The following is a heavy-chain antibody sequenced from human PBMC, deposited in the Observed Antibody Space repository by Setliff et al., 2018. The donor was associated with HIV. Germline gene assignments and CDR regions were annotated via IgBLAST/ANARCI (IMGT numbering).Heavy chain of an antibody. Sequence: PGGSLRLSCAASGFTFSSYSMNWVRQAPGKGLEWVSYISSSSSTIYYADSVKGRFTVSRDNAKNSLYLQMNSLRAEDTAVYFRARDGYSYGDYHYYYMDVWGKGTTVTVSS. CDR1: GFTFSSYS. D-gene: IGHD5-18*01. CDR3: ARDGYSYGDYHYYYMDV. CDR2: ISSSSSTI. J-gene: IGHJ6*03. V-gene: IGHV3-48*04.